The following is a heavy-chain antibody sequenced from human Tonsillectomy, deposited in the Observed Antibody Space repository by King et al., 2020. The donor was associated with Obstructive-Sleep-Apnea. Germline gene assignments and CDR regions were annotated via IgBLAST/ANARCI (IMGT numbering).Heavy chain of an antibody. CDR2: FRSKAYGGTA. J-gene: IGHJ5*02. CDR1: GFTFGDYA. V-gene: IGHV3-49*03. D-gene: IGHD3-10*01. CDR3: TRIDLSGWCDP. Sequence: VQLVESGGGLVQPGRSLRLSCTASGFTFGDYAMSWFRQAPGKGLEWVGFFRSKAYGGTADYAASVKGRFTISRHDSKSIAYLQMDSLKTEDTAVYYCTRIDLSGWCDPWGQGTLVTVSS.